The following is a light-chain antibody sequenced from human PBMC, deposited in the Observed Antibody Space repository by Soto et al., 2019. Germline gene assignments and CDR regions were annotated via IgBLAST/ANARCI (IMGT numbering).Light chain of an antibody. J-gene: IGLJ1*01. V-gene: IGLV2-11*01. CDR1: SSDVGGYNY. Sequence: QSVLTQPRSVSGSPGQSVTISCTGTSSDVGGYNYVSWYQQHPGKAPKLMIYDVSKRPSGVPDSFSGSKSGNTASLTISGLQAEDEADYYCCSYAGSYFYVFGTGTKVTVL. CDR3: CSYAGSYFYV. CDR2: DVS.